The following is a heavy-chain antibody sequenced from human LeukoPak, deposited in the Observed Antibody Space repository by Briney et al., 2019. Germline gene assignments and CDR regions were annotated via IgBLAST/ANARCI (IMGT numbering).Heavy chain of an antibody. CDR1: GFTVSSNY. CDR3: ARTKTSGSYPKFDY. D-gene: IGHD1-26*01. V-gene: IGHV3-21*01. CDR2: ISSSSSYI. Sequence: GGSLRLSCAASGFTVSSNYMNWVRQAPRKGLEWVSSISSSSSYIYYADSVKGRFTISRDNAKNSLYLQMNSLRAEDTAVYYCARTKTSGSYPKFDYWGQGTLVTVSS. J-gene: IGHJ4*02.